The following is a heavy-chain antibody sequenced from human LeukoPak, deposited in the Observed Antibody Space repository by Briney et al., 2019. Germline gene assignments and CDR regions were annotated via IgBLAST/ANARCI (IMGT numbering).Heavy chain of an antibody. Sequence: SETLSLTCTVSGGSISSYYWSWIRQPPGKGLEWIGYIYYSGSTNYNPSLKSRVTISVDTSKNQFSLKLSSVTPADTAVYYCARDGVRGWYSPKYYFDYWGQGTLVTVSS. CDR3: ARDGVRGWYSPKYYFDY. J-gene: IGHJ4*02. CDR1: GGSISSYY. V-gene: IGHV4-59*01. CDR2: IYYSGST. D-gene: IGHD6-19*01.